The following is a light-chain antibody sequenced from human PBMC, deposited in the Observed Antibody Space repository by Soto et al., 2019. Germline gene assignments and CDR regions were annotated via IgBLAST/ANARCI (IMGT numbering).Light chain of an antibody. J-gene: IGKJ3*01. CDR2: AAS. CDR1: QGITNF. Sequence: DIQMAQSPSSLSAAVGGRVTITCRASQGITNFLAWYQQKPGKVPQLLIYAASTLQSGVPSRFSGSGSGTDFTLTINSLQTEDVGTYYCQKYNTAPFTFGPGTKVDL. V-gene: IGKV1-27*01. CDR3: QKYNTAPFT.